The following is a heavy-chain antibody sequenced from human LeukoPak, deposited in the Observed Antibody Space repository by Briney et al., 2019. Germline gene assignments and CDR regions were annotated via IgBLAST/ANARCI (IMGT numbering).Heavy chain of an antibody. CDR2: IYHSGST. CDR1: GGSISSGGYY. J-gene: IGHJ6*03. Sequence: SETLSLTCTVSGGSISSGGYYWSWIRQPPGKGLEWIGYIYHSGSTYYNPSLKSRVTISVDTSKNQFSLKLSSVTAADTAVYYCARGELPGYCSSTSCPYYYYCYYMDVWGKGTTVTVSS. V-gene: IGHV4-61*08. D-gene: IGHD2-2*01. CDR3: ARGELPGYCSSTSCPYYYYCYYMDV.